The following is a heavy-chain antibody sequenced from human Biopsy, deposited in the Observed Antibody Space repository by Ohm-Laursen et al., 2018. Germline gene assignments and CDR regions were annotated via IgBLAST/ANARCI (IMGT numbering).Heavy chain of an antibody. J-gene: IGHJ6*02. CDR1: GFSFSDYG. CDR3: AKVHDSGYYYYSMGV. D-gene: IGHD3-16*01. V-gene: IGHV3-33*06. Sequence: SLRLSCAASGFSFSDYGMHWVRQAPGRGLEWVAVIWYGGTNKYYAESVEGRFTISRDNSKNMVYLQMGSLTVEDTAVYYCAKVHDSGYYYYSMGVWGQGTTVTVSS. CDR2: IWYGGTNK.